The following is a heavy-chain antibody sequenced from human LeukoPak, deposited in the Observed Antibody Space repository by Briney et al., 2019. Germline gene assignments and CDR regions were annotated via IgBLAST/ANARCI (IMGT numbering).Heavy chain of an antibody. J-gene: IGHJ4*02. D-gene: IGHD3-22*01. CDR3: AKHFDSSGYRQFYFDY. V-gene: IGHV5-51*01. CDR1: GYSFTTYW. CDR2: IYPGDSDT. Sequence: GESLQISCKVSGYSFTTYWIGWVRQMTGRGLEWMGIIYPGDSDTRYSPSFQGQVTISADKSINTAYLQWSSLKASDTAMYYCAKHFDSSGYRQFYFDYWGQGTLVTVSS.